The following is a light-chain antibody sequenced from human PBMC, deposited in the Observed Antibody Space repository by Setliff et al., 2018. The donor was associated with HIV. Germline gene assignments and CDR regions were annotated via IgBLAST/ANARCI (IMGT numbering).Light chain of an antibody. V-gene: IGLV2-14*03. CDR2: DVS. J-gene: IGLJ1*01. CDR3: CSYTSSLTYV. CDR1: SSDVGGYDF. Sequence: QSALTRPASVSGSPGQSITISCIGTSSDVGGYDFVSWYQQRPGKAPKLIIFDVSQRPSGVSSRFSGSKSGNTASLTISGLQAEDQADYYCCSYTSSLTYVFGTGTKVTVL.